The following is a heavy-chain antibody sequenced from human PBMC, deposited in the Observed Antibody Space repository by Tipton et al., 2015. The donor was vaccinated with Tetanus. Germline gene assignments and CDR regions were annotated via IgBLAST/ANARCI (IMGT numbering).Heavy chain of an antibody. CDR2: IYYSGST. J-gene: IGHJ6*02. CDR3: ARVSPDYDSSGYYYEGGSFWGDYGMDV. D-gene: IGHD3-22*01. Sequence: TLSLTCTVSGGSISSYYWSWIRQPPGKGLEWIGYIYYSGSTDYNPSLTSRVTISVDTSKNQFSLKLSSVTAADTAVYYCARVSPDYDSSGYYYEGGSFWGDYGMDVWGQGTTVTVSS. V-gene: IGHV4-59*01. CDR1: GGSISSYY.